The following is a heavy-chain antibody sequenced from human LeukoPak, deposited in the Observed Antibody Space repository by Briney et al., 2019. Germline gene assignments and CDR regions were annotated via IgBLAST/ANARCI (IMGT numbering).Heavy chain of an antibody. V-gene: IGHV4-34*01. Sequence: SGTLSLTCAVYGGSFSGYYWSWIRQPPGKGLEWIGEINHSGSTNYNPSLKSRVTISVDTSKNQFSLKLSSVTAADTAVYYCARRAVVPAAYPNDAFDIWAQGTIVRVSS. D-gene: IGHD2-2*01. CDR2: INHSGST. CDR3: ARRAVVPAAYPNDAFDI. J-gene: IGHJ3*02. CDR1: GGSFSGYY.